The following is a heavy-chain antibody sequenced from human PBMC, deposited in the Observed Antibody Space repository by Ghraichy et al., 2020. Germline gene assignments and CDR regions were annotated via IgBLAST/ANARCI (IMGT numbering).Heavy chain of an antibody. D-gene: IGHD3-3*01. V-gene: IGHV4-59*01. CDR3: ARERRERQLRFLEWGDHYYYGMDV. J-gene: IGHJ6*02. CDR2: IYYSGST. Sequence: SETLSLTCTVSGGSISSYYWSWIRQPPGKGLEWIGYIYYSGSTNYNPSLKSRVTISVDTSKNQFSLKLSSVTAADTAVYYCARERRERQLRFLEWGDHYYYGMDVWGQGTTVTVSS. CDR1: GGSISSYY.